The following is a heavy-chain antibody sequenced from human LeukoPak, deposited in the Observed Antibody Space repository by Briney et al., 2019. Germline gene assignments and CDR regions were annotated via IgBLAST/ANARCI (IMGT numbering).Heavy chain of an antibody. V-gene: IGHV1-18*01. CDR3: ARDLVACSSTSCYSPTPAFDY. J-gene: IGHJ4*02. CDR1: GYTFTSYG. Sequence: GASVKVSCKASGYTFTSYGISWVRQAPGQGLEWMGWISAYNGNTNYAQKLQGRVTMTTDTSTSTAYMELRSLRSDDTAVYYCARDLVACSSTSCYSPTPAFDYWGQGTLVTVSS. D-gene: IGHD2-2*01. CDR2: ISAYNGNT.